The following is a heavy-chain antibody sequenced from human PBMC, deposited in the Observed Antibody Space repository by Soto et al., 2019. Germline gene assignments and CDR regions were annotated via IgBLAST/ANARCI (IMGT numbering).Heavy chain of an antibody. D-gene: IGHD2-21*01. CDR1: DGYIRTSGAY. J-gene: IGHJ5*02. Sequence: SETLCLTCNVSDGYIRTSGAYWAWIHQPPGKGLEWLANIFYSGSTYYNPSLASRVTVSVDTSKNEFSLKLGSVTAADTAVYYCARQPTTGDTDLWFDPWGQGTLVTVS. V-gene: IGHV4-39*01. CDR3: ARQPTTGDTDLWFDP. CDR2: IFYSGST.